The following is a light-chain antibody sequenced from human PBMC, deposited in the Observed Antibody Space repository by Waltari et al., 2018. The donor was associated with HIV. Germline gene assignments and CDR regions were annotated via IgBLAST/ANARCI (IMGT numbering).Light chain of an antibody. CDR2: TNT. V-gene: IGLV1-44*01. CDR3: ATWDDSLNGHVV. CDR1: RPNIGDNT. Sequence: QPVLTQPPSASGTHGQRVTISCSGSRPNIGDNTVNRYQQLPGTAPKLLIYTNTQRPSGVPDRFSGSKSGTSASLAISGLQSEDEADYYCATWDDSLNGHVVFGGGTKLTVL. J-gene: IGLJ2*01.